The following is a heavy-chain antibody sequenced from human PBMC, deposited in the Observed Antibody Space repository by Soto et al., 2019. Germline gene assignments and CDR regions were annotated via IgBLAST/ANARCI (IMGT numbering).Heavy chain of an antibody. CDR3: AKDHLVGRDGLLYYFDY. J-gene: IGHJ4*02. CDR1: GFTFSSYG. D-gene: IGHD2-15*01. CDR2: ISYDGSNK. V-gene: IGHV3-30*18. Sequence: PGGSLRLSCAASGFTFSSYGMHWVRQAPGKGLEWVAVISYDGSNKYYADSVKGRFTISRDNSKNTLYLQMNSLRAEDTAAYYCAKDHLVGRDGLLYYFDYWGPGTLVTVSS.